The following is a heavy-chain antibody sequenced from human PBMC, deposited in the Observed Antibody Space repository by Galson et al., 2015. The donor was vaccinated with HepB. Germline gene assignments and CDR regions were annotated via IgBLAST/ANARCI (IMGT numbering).Heavy chain of an antibody. V-gene: IGHV1-69*06. CDR2: IIPIFGTA. CDR3: ARGAVVEVVGGTQNNWFDP. J-gene: IGHJ5*02. Sequence: SVKVSCKAPGGTFSRYAISWVRQAPGQGLEWMGGIIPIFGTANYAQKFQGRVTITADISTSTAYMDLRSLRSDDTAVYYCARGAVVEVVGGTQNNWFDPWGQGTLVSVSS. CDR1: GGTFSRYA. D-gene: IGHD2-15*01.